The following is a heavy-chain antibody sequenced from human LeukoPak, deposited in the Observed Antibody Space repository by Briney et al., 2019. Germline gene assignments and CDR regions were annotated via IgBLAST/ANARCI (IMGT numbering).Heavy chain of an antibody. D-gene: IGHD2-8*01. CDR3: ARRSKARGMVYFDY. V-gene: IGHV4-34*01. CDR2: INHSGST. Sequence: GSLRLSCAASGFTFSSYGMRWIRQPPGKGLEWIGEINHSGSTNYNPSLKSRVTISVDTSKNQFSLKLSSVTAADTAVYYCARRSKARGMVYFDYWGQGTLVTVSS. J-gene: IGHJ4*02. CDR1: GFTFSSYG.